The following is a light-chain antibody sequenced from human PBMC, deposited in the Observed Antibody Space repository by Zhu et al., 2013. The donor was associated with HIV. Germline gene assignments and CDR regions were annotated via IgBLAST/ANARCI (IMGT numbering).Light chain of an antibody. CDR1: QSVSSNS. CDR3: LQHHTYPWT. CDR2: GAS. J-gene: IGKJ1*01. V-gene: IGKV3-20*01. Sequence: EIVLTQSPGTLSLSPGERATLSCRASQSVSSNSLAWYQQKPGQAPRLLIYGASTRATGVPDRFSGRGSGTDFTLTVSRLEPEDFATYFCLQHHTYPWTFGQATKV.